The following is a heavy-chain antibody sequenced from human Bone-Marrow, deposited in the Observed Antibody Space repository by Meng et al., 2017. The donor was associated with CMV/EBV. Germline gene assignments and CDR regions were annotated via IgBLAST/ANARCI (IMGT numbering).Heavy chain of an antibody. D-gene: IGHD6-6*01. Sequence: GGSLRLSCAASGFTFSSYSMNWVRQAPGKGLEWVSYISSSSSTIYYADSVKGRFTISRDNAKNSLYLQMNSLRAGDTAVYYCARGREDSKWLASSSLDYWGHGTLVTVSS. J-gene: IGHJ4*01. CDR2: ISSSSSTI. V-gene: IGHV3-48*04. CDR3: ARGREDSKWLASSSLDY. CDR1: GFTFSSYS.